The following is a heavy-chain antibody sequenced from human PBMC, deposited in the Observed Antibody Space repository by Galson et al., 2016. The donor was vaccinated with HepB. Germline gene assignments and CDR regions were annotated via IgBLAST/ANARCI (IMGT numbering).Heavy chain of an antibody. CDR1: GFTFSSYA. V-gene: IGHV3-30*04. D-gene: IGHD3-10*01. Sequence: SLRLSCAASGFTFSSYAMHWVRQAPGKGLEWVAVISYDGSTKYYADSVKGRFTISRDNSKNTLYLQMNGLRAEDTAVYYCARDNTLLWFGELIGNAFDIWGQGTLVTVSS. CDR2: ISYDGSTK. J-gene: IGHJ3*02. CDR3: ARDNTLLWFGELIGNAFDI.